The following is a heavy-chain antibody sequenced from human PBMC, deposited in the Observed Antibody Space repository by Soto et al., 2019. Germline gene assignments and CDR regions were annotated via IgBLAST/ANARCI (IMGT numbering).Heavy chain of an antibody. CDR3: ARMFPRVITIFGVVLGGDYYYGMDV. CDR2: IGTAGDT. Sequence: EVQLVESGGGLVQPGGSLRLSCGASGFTFSSYDMHWVRQATGKGLEWVSAIGTAGDTYYPGSVKGRFTISRENAKNSLYLHMNSLKAGDTAVYYCARMFPRVITIFGVVLGGDYYYGMDVCGQGTTVTVSS. CDR1: GFTFSSYD. J-gene: IGHJ6*02. D-gene: IGHD3-3*01. V-gene: IGHV3-13*01.